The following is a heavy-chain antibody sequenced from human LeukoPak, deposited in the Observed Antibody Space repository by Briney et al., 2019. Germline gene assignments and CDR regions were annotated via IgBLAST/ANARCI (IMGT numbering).Heavy chain of an antibody. CDR2: ISGSGGST. J-gene: IGHJ3*02. CDR1: GFTFSSYT. CDR3: AKTRGDYGAFDI. V-gene: IGHV3-23*01. D-gene: IGHD4-17*01. Sequence: QAGGSLRLSCAAAGFTFSSYTVSWVRQAPWKGLEWVSAISGSGGSTYYADSVKGRFTISRDNSKNTLYLQMNSLRAEDTAVYCCAKTRGDYGAFDIWGQGTMVTVSS.